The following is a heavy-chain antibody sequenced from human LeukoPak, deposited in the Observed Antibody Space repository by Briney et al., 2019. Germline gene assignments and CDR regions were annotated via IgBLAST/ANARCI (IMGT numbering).Heavy chain of an antibody. Sequence: SETLSLTCTVSGGSISSYYWSWIRQPPRKGLEWIGYIYYSGSTNYNPSLKNRVTISVDTSKNTFSLKLSSVTAADTAVYYCASNSGSYYPYYYYYYMDVWGKGTTVTVSS. D-gene: IGHD1-26*01. CDR3: ASNSGSYYPYYYYYYMDV. CDR2: IYYSGST. V-gene: IGHV4-59*08. CDR1: GGSISSYY. J-gene: IGHJ6*03.